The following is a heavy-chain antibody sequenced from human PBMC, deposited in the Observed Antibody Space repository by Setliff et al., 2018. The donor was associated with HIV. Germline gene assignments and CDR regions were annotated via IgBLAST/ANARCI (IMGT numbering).Heavy chain of an antibody. CDR2: IYWNDDK. J-gene: IGHJ4*02. V-gene: IGHV2-5*01. CDR1: GFSLSTSGVG. D-gene: IGHD3-22*01. CDR3: AHRLSYYDTSGYYSYYFDY. Sequence: SGPTLVNPTQTLTLTCTFSGFSLSTSGVGVGWIRQPPGKALEWLALIYWNDDKRYSPSLKSKLTITKDTSKNQVVLTMTNMDPVDTATYYCAHRLSYYDTSGYYSYYFDYWGQGTLVTVSS.